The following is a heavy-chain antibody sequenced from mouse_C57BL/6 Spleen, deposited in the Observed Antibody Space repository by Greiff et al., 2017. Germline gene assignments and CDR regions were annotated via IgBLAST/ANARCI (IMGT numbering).Heavy chain of an antibody. D-gene: IGHD1-1*01. Sequence: VKLQQPGAELVKPGASVKMSCKASGYTFTSYWITWVKQRPGQGLEWIGDIYPGSGSTNYNEKFKSKATLTVDTSSSTAYMQLSSLTSEDSAVYYCARSDYYYGSVWGTGTTVTVSS. CDR1: GYTFTSYW. J-gene: IGHJ1*03. CDR2: IYPGSGST. CDR3: ARSDYYYGSV. V-gene: IGHV1-55*01.